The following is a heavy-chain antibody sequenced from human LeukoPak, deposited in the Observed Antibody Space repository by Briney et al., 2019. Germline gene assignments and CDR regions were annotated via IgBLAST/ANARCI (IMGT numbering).Heavy chain of an antibody. Sequence: GGSLSLSCAASGFTVSSNYMSWVRQAPGKGLEWVSVIYSGGSTYYADSVKGRFTISRDNSKNTLYLQMNSLRAEDTAVYYCCHRRKIFGVVIHDYWGQGTLVTVSS. CDR3: CHRRKIFGVVIHDY. CDR1: GFTVSSNY. CDR2: IYSGGST. D-gene: IGHD3-3*01. V-gene: IGHV3-66*02. J-gene: IGHJ4*02.